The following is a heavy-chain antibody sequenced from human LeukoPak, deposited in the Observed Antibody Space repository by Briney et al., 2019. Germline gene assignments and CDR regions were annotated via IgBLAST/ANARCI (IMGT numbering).Heavy chain of an antibody. CDR2: IIPIFGTA. Sequence: SVKVSCKASGGTFSSYAISCVRQAPGQGLEWMGRIIPIFGTANYAQKFQGRVTITTDESTSTAYMELSSLRSEDTAVYYCARESPLRFLEWLFDYWGQGTLVTVSS. J-gene: IGHJ4*02. CDR3: ARESPLRFLEWLFDY. CDR1: GGTFSSYA. V-gene: IGHV1-69*05. D-gene: IGHD3-3*01.